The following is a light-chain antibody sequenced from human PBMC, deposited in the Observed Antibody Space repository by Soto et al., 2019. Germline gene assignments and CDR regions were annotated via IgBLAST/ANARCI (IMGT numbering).Light chain of an antibody. CDR2: EVS. CDR3: SSYTTRSTLYVV. CDR1: SSDVGGYNY. J-gene: IGLJ2*01. Sequence: QSVLTQPASVSGSPGQSITISCTGTSSDVGGYNYVSWYQQHPGKAPNLMIYEVSNRPSGVSNRFSGSKSGNTASLTISGLQAEDEADYYCSSYTTRSTLYVVFGGGTKLTVL. V-gene: IGLV2-14*01.